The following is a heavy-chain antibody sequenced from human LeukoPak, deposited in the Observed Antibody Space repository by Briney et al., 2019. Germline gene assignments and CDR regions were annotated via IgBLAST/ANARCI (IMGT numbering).Heavy chain of an antibody. Sequence: KPSQTLSLTCTVSGGSISSDDYYWSWIRQPPGKGLEWIGHITYSGSTDYSPSLRSRVTMSVDTSKNQFSLKLNSVTAAETAMYFCARGGVGGYDYFDSWGREPWSPSPQ. D-gene: IGHD5-12*01. V-gene: IGHV4-30-4*01. CDR1: GGSISSDDYY. CDR3: ARGGVGGYDYFDS. CDR2: ITYSGST. J-gene: IGHJ4*02.